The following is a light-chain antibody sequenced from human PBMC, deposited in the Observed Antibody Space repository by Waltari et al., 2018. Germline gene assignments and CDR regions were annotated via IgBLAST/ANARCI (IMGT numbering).Light chain of an antibody. CDR1: SRDVGPY. Sequence: QSALTQPPSASGSPGPSVTIPCTGTSRDVGPYFPWYQQHPGKAPQLMIYGVNKRPSGVPDRFSGSKSGNTASLTVSGLQADDEADYYCYSSAGSNNWVFGGGTKLTVL. V-gene: IGLV2-8*01. CDR3: YSSAGSNNWV. CDR2: GVN. J-gene: IGLJ3*02.